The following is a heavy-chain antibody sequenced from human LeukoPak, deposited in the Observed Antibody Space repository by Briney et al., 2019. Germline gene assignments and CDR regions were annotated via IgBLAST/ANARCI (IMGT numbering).Heavy chain of an antibody. CDR2: INAGYGNT. J-gene: IGHJ4*02. Sequence: ASVKVSCKASGYTFTDYAIHWVRQAPGQRLEWMAWINAGYGNTKYSQIFQGRVTITRDTSASTAYMELSSLRSEDTAVYYCARAVPTIFGVATLDGDYWGQGTLVTVSS. V-gene: IGHV1-3*01. D-gene: IGHD3-3*01. CDR3: ARAVPTIFGVATLDGDY. CDR1: GYTFTDYA.